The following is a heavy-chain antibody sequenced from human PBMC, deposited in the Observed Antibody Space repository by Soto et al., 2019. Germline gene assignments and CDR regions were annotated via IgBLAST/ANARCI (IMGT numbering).Heavy chain of an antibody. CDR2: IYYSGIT. CDR3: ARSPGYYFDY. Sequence: SETLSLTCTVSGGSIGSGGYYWSWIRQHPGKGLEWIGYIYYSGITYYNPSLKSQVTISVDTSKNQFSLKLSSVTAADTAVYYCARSPGYYFDYWGQGTLVTVSS. CDR1: GGSIGSGGYY. V-gene: IGHV4-31*01. J-gene: IGHJ4*02.